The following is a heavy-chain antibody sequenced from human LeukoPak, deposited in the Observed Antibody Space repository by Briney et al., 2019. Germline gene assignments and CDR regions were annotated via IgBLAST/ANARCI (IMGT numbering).Heavy chain of an antibody. CDR3: ARAPGYSSSWSDFDD. J-gene: IGHJ4*02. CDR1: NGSISSSSYY. Sequence: SETLSLTCTVSNGSISSSSYYWGWIRQPPGKGLEWIGSMYYSGSSYYNPSLKSRVTISIDTSKNQFSLILSSVTAADTAVYYCARAPGYSSSWSDFDDWGQGSLVTVSS. D-gene: IGHD6-13*01. CDR2: MYYSGSS. V-gene: IGHV4-39*07.